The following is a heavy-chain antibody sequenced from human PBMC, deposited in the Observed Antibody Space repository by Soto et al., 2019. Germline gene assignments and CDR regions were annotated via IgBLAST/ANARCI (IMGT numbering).Heavy chain of an antibody. Sequence: QVQLVQSGAEEKKPGASVKVSCKASGYTFTSHAMHWVRQAPGQRLEWMGWINAGNGNTKYSQKFQGRVTMTTDPSPXTAYMELSSLRSEDTAVYYCARDGIAAAGTSWFDPWGQGTLVTVSS. V-gene: IGHV1-3*05. CDR2: INAGNGNT. CDR1: GYTFTSHA. D-gene: IGHD6-13*01. CDR3: ARDGIAAAGTSWFDP. J-gene: IGHJ5*02.